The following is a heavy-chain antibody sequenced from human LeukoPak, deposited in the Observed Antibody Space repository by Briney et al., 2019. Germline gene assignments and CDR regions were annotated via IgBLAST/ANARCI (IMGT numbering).Heavy chain of an antibody. Sequence: ASVKVSCKASGYTFTSYDINWVRQATGQGLEWMGWMNPNSGNTGYAQKFQGRVTMTRNTSISTAYMELSSLRSEDTAVYYCARGRSDYVRGSYRFYYYMDVWGKGTTVTVSS. CDR3: ARGRSDYVRGSYRFYYYMDV. CDR1: GYTFTSYD. D-gene: IGHD3-16*02. J-gene: IGHJ6*03. V-gene: IGHV1-8*01. CDR2: MNPNSGNT.